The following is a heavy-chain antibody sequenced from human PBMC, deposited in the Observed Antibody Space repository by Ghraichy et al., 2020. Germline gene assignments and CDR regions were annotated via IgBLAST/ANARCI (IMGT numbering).Heavy chain of an antibody. J-gene: IGHJ4*02. CDR2: ITWNNAST. D-gene: IGHD6-19*01. CDR3: AKTGDSGWFYDY. CDR1: GFTFSGYA. Sequence: GESLNISCAASGFTFSGYAMSWVRQAPGKGLEWVSTITWNNASTRYADSVKGRSTISRDNYKNAVYLQVTSLREDDTAVYFCAKTGDSGWFYDYWGRGTLVTVSS. V-gene: IGHV3-23*01.